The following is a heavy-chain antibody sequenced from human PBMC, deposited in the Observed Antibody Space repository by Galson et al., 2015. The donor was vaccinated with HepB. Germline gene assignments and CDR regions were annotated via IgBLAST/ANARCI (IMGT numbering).Heavy chain of an antibody. CDR1: GGSFSGYY. Sequence: SETLSLTCAVYGGSFSGYYWSWIRQPPGKGLEWIGEINHSGSTNYNPSLKSRVTISVDTSKNQFSLKLSSVTAADTAVYYCASSGYDFPFDYWGQGTLVTVSS. J-gene: IGHJ4*02. D-gene: IGHD5-12*01. V-gene: IGHV4-34*01. CDR3: ASSGYDFPFDY. CDR2: INHSGST.